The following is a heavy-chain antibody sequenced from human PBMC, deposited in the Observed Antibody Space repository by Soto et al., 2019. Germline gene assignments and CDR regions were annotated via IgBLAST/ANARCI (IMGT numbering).Heavy chain of an antibody. CDR2: IYYSGST. Sequence: PSETLSLTCSVSGGSISSGDYYWSWIRQPPGKGLEWIGYIYYSGSTYYSPSLKSRVAISADTSKNHFSLKLSSVTAADTAVYYCATSKGGRYYYDSNGYYDYWGQGTLVTVYS. CDR1: GGSISSGDYY. J-gene: IGHJ4*02. D-gene: IGHD3-22*01. V-gene: IGHV4-30-4*01. CDR3: ATSKGGRYYYDSNGYYDY.